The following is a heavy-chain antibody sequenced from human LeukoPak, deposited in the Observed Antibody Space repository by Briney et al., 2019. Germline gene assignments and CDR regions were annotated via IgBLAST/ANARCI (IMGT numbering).Heavy chain of an antibody. CDR3: ARDPTTVTKGFDI. V-gene: IGHV4-59*01. Sequence: PSETLSLTCTVSGDSISNYYWSWIRQTPGKGLEWIGYISYSGSTNYNPSLKSRVTISVDTSKNQFSLKLSSVTAADTAVYYCARDPTTVTKGFDIWGRGTMVTVSS. CDR1: GDSISNYY. CDR2: ISYSGST. J-gene: IGHJ3*02. D-gene: IGHD4-17*01.